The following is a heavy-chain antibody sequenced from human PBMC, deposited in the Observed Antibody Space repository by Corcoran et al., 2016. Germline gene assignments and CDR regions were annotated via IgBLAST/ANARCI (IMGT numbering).Heavy chain of an antibody. CDR2: IIPIFGTA. J-gene: IGHJ4*02. Sequence: QVQLVQSGAEVKKPGSSVKVSCKASGGTFSSYAISWVRQAPGQGIEWMGGIIPIFGTANYAQKFQGRVTITADESTSTAYMELSSLRSEDTAVYYCASLYYYDSSGYYSVTPFDYWGQGTLVTVSS. CDR3: ASLYYYDSSGYYSVTPFDY. D-gene: IGHD3-22*01. CDR1: GGTFSSYA. V-gene: IGHV1-69*01.